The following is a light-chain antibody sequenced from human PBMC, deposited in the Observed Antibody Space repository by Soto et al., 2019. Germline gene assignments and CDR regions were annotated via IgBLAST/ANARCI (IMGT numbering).Light chain of an antibody. V-gene: IGLV1-51*01. Sequence: QSVLTQPPSVSAAPGQTVTISCSGSSSNIGKYYVSWYQQLPGEAPKLLIYDSNKRPSGTPERFSASRSGTSATLGITGLQTGDEADYYCGAWDDSLRLYVFGPGTKVTVL. CDR1: SSNIGKYY. J-gene: IGLJ1*01. CDR3: GAWDDSLRLYV. CDR2: DSN.